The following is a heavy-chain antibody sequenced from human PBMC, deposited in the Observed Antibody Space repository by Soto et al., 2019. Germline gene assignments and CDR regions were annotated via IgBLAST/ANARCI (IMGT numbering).Heavy chain of an antibody. Sequence: EASVKVSCKASGYTFTSYYMHWVRQAPGQGLEWMGIMKPSAGSTTYAQQFQGRVTMTRDTSTSTVYMELSSLRSEDTAVYYCARDGTIPYLDYWGQGTPVTVSS. J-gene: IGHJ4*02. D-gene: IGHD1-26*01. CDR2: MKPSAGST. V-gene: IGHV1-46*01. CDR1: GYTFTSYY. CDR3: ARDGTIPYLDY.